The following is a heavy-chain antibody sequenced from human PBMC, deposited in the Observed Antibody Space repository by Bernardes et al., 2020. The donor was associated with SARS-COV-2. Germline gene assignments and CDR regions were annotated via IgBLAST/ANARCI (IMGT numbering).Heavy chain of an antibody. CDR1: GFTVSSNY. J-gene: IGHJ5*02. CDR3: ARVQTTQQRGYSYGSIRINWFDP. D-gene: IGHD5-18*01. Sequence: GGSLRLSCAASGFTVSSNYMSWVRQAPGKGLEWVSVIYSGGSTYYADSVKGRFTISRDNSKNTLYLQMNSLRAEDTAVYYCARVQTTQQRGYSYGSIRINWFDPWGQGTLVTVSS. CDR2: IYSGGST. V-gene: IGHV3-66*02.